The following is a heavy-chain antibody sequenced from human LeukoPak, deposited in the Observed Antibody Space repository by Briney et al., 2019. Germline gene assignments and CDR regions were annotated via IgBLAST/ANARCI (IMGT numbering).Heavy chain of an antibody. CDR2: IYYSGST. CDR1: GGSISSGGYS. J-gene: IGHJ6*02. CDR3: AREPFVNHCSSTSCKRRDYYYYYGMDV. D-gene: IGHD2-2*01. V-gene: IGHV4-31*03. Sequence: SETLSLTCTVSGGSISSGGYSWSWIRQHPGKGLEWIGYIYYSGSTYYNPSLKSRVTISVDTSKNQFSLKLSSVTAADTAVYYCAREPFVNHCSSTSCKRRDYYYYYGMDVWGQGTTVTVSS.